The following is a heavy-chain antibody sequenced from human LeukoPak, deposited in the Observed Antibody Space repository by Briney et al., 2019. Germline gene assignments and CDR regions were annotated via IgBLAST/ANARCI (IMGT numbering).Heavy chain of an antibody. V-gene: IGHV4-34*01. J-gene: IGHJ5*02. CDR3: ARLSRGYSSSWCVLRWFDP. CDR1: DDSITMYY. Sequence: SETLSLTCSVSDDSITMYYWTWIRQPPGKGLEWIGEINHSGSTNYNPSLKSRVTISVDTSKNQFSLKLSSVTAADTAVYYCARLSRGYSSSWCVLRWFDPWGQGTLVTVSS. CDR2: INHSGST. D-gene: IGHD6-13*01.